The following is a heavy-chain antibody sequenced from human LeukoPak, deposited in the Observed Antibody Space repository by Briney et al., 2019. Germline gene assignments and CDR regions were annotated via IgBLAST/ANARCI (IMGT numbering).Heavy chain of an antibody. CDR3: ATPRGDYYYGMDV. J-gene: IGHJ6*02. CDR1: GFTFSNYW. V-gene: IGHV3-74*01. Sequence: GGSLRLSCAASGFTFSNYWMHWVRQAPGKGLVWVSRVNSDGSNTYYADSVKGRFTISRDNAKNTLYLQMNSLRAEDTAVYYCATPRGDYYYGMDVWGLGTTVTVSS. CDR2: VNSDGSNT. D-gene: IGHD3-10*01.